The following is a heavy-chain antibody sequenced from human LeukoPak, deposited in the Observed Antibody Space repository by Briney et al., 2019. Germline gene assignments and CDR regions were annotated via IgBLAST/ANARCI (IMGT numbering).Heavy chain of an antibody. J-gene: IGHJ4*02. CDR3: ARGYDGYNPAFDY. CDR2: ISAYNGNT. Sequence: AASVKVSCKASGYSFTSYYMHWVRQAPGQGLEWMGWISAYNGNTNYTQKLQGRVTMTTDTSTSTAYMELRSLRSDDTAVYYCARGYDGYNPAFDYWGQGTLVTVSS. V-gene: IGHV1-18*04. D-gene: IGHD5-24*01. CDR1: GYSFTSYY.